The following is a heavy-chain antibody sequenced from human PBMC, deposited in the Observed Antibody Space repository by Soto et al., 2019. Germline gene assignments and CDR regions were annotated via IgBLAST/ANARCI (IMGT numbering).Heavy chain of an antibody. CDR1: GFTFSSYA. CDR3: ARAPTVTYSVFDY. D-gene: IGHD4-17*01. J-gene: IGHJ4*02. V-gene: IGHV3-64*01. Sequence: GGSLRLSCAASGFTFSSYAMHWVRQAPGKGLEYVSAISSNGGSTCYANSVKGRFTISRDNSKNTLYLQMGSLRAEDMAVYYCARAPTVTYSVFDYWGQGTLVTVSS. CDR2: ISSNGGST.